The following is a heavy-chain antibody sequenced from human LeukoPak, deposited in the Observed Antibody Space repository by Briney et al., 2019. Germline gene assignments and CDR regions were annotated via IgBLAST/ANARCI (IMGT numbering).Heavy chain of an antibody. V-gene: IGHV3-21*01. D-gene: IGHD5-18*01. Sequence: GGSQRLSCAASGFTFSSYSMNWVRQAPGKGPEWVSSISSSSSYIYYADSVKGRFTISRDNAKNSLYLQMNSLRAEDTAVYYCASSRGLQLGFDYWGQGTLVTVSS. CDR3: ASSRGLQLGFDY. CDR2: ISSSSSYI. CDR1: GFTFSSYS. J-gene: IGHJ4*02.